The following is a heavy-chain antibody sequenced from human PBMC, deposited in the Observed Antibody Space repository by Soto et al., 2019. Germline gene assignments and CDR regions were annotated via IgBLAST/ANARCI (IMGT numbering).Heavy chain of an antibody. V-gene: IGHV5-10-1*01. CDR3: ARRGYDFWSGLDV. CDR2: IDPTDSFT. Sequence: PGESLKISCKGSGYNFTSYWIIWVRQMPGKVLEWMGNIDPTDSFTNYSPSFQGHVTISTDKSMSTAYLQWGTLKASDTAMYYCARRGYDFWSGLDVWGQGXTVTVYS. J-gene: IGHJ6*02. CDR1: GYNFTSYW. D-gene: IGHD3-3*01.